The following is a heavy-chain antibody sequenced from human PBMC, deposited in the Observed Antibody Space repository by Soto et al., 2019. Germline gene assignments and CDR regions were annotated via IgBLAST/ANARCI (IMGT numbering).Heavy chain of an antibody. CDR1: GYTFTSYA. D-gene: IGHD2-15*01. J-gene: IGHJ6*02. V-gene: IGHV1-3*01. CDR2: ISAGNGNT. CDR3: ARDRGYCSGGSCYDYYYYVMDV. Sequence: ASVKVSCKASGYTFTSYAFHWVRQAPGQGLEWKGRISAGNGNTKYSQKFQGRVTITRDTSASTAYMELSSLRSEDTAVYYCARDRGYCSGGSCYDYYYYVMDVWGQGTTVTVSS.